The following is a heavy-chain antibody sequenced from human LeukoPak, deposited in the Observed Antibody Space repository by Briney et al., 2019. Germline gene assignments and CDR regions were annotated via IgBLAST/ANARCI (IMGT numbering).Heavy chain of an antibody. CDR2: IWYDGSNK. CDR3: ARGQAARLDYYYGMDV. V-gene: IGHV3-33*01. D-gene: IGHD6-6*01. Sequence: GGSLRLSCATSGFTFSNAWMNWVRQAPGKGLEWVAVIWYDGSNKYYADSVKGRFTISRDNSKNTLYLQMNSLRAEDTAVYYCARGQAARLDYYYGMDVWGQGTTVTVSS. CDR1: GFTFSNAW. J-gene: IGHJ6*02.